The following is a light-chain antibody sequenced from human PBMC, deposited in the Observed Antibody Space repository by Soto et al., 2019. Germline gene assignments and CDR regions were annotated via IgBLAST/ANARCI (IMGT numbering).Light chain of an antibody. Sequence: EIVLTQSPGTLSLSPGERATLSCRASQSVSSSYLAWYQQKLGQAPRLLIYGASSRATGIPDRFSGSGSGTDFTLTISRLETEDFAVYYGQQYGSSPRTFGQGTKVEIK. CDR1: QSVSSSY. CDR2: GAS. V-gene: IGKV3-20*01. CDR3: QQYGSSPRT. J-gene: IGKJ1*01.